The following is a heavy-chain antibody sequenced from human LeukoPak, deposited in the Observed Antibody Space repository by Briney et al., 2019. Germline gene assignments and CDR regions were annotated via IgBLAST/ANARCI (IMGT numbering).Heavy chain of an antibody. J-gene: IGHJ4*02. V-gene: IGHV3-23*01. CDR3: ARDIGVLLWFGAFDY. CDR2: ISGSGGST. Sequence: GGSLRLSCAASGFTFSSYGMSWVRQAPGKGLEWVSAISGSGGSTYYADSVKGRFTISRDNSKNTPYLQMNSLRAEDTAVYYCARDIGVLLWFGAFDYWGQGTLVTVSS. D-gene: IGHD3-10*01. CDR1: GFTFSSYG.